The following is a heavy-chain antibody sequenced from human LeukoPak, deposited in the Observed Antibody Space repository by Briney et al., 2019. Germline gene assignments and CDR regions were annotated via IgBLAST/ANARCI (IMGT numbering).Heavy chain of an antibody. CDR2: IYTSGST. Sequence: ASETLSLTCTVSGGSISSGSYYWSWIRQPAGKGLEWIGRIYTSGSTNYNPSLKSRVTISVDTSKNQSSLKLSSVTAADTAVYYCARGRFLEWLSSDAFDIWGQGTMVTVSS. CDR1: GGSISSGSYY. V-gene: IGHV4-61*02. CDR3: ARGRFLEWLSSDAFDI. J-gene: IGHJ3*02. D-gene: IGHD3-3*01.